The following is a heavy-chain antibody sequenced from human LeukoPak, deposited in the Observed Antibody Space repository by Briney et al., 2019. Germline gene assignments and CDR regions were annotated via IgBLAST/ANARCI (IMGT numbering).Heavy chain of an antibody. D-gene: IGHD4-17*01. J-gene: IGHJ2*01. V-gene: IGHV3-74*01. CDR2: IKSDGTST. CDR3: AREDYDDDGWYFDL. Sequence: GGPLRLSCAASGFTFRRHWMHWVRQAPGKGLVWVSRIKSDGTSTTYADSVKGRSTISSGNAKNTLYLQMTSLRVEDTAEYFCAREDYDDDGWYFDLWGRGTLVSVSS. CDR1: GFTFRRHW.